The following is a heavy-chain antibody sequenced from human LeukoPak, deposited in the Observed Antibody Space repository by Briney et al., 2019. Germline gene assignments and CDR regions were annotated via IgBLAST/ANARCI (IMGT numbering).Heavy chain of an antibody. CDR2: ISGSGGST. J-gene: IGHJ3*02. D-gene: IGHD4-11*01. CDR1: GFTFSSYS. Sequence: PGGSLRLSCAASGFTFSSYSMNWVRQAPGKGLEWVSAISGSGGSTYYADSVKGRFTISRDNSKNTLYLQMNSLRAEDTAVYYCAKVLSTVTTGFDAFDIWGQGTMVTVSS. V-gene: IGHV3-23*01. CDR3: AKVLSTVTTGFDAFDI.